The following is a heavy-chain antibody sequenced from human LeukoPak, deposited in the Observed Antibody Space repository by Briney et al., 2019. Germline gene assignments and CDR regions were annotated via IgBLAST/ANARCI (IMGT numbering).Heavy chain of an antibody. CDR3: ARDKYFEH. CDR1: GGSISGHY. V-gene: IGHV4-59*11. J-gene: IGHJ1*01. Sequence: SETLSLTCTVSGGSISGHYWSWIRQPPGKGLEWIGYIYFTGSSNYNPSLKSRLTISVDTSKNQFSLRLSSVTAADTAVYYCARDKYFEHWGQDTLVAVSS. CDR2: IYFTGSS.